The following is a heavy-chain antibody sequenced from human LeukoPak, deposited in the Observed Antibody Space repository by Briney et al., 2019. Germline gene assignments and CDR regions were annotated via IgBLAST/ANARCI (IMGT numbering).Heavy chain of an antibody. Sequence: GGALRLSCAASGFTFSSYGMHGVRQAPGKGLEGVAVIWYDGSNKYYADSVKGRFTISRDNSKNTLYLQMNSLRAEDTAVYYCARAAVPAAIYYYYMDVWGKGTTVTVSS. V-gene: IGHV3-33*08. J-gene: IGHJ6*03. CDR3: ARAAVPAAIYYYYMDV. CDR1: GFTFSSYG. D-gene: IGHD2-2*01. CDR2: IWYDGSNK.